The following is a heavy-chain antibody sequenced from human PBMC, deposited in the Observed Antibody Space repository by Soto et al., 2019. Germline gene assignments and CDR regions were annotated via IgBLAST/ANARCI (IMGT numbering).Heavy chain of an antibody. J-gene: IGHJ3*02. D-gene: IGHD3-10*01. CDR3: ARGLLWVREGLPELGSFDM. Sequence: ASVKVSCRASGYTFTSYGISWVRQAPGQGLEWMGWISAYNGNTNYAQKLQGRVTMTTDTSPSTAYMELRSLRSDDTAVYYCARGLLWVREGLPELGSFDMWGKETGVTVS. V-gene: IGHV1-18*01. CDR2: ISAYNGNT. CDR1: GYTFTSYG.